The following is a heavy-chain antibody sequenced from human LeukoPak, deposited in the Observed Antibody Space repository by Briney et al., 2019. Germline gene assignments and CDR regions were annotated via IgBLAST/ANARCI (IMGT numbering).Heavy chain of an antibody. Sequence: ASVKVSCKASGYTFTSYYMHWVRQAPGQGLEWMGIINPSGGSTSYAQKFQGRVTMTRDMSTSTVYMELSSLRSEDTAVYYCARGPTRVVPPVSFDSWAQEPWVTVPS. CDR1: GYTFTSYY. CDR3: ARGPTRVVPPVSFDS. J-gene: IGHJ4*02. V-gene: IGHV1-46*01. CDR2: INPSGGST. D-gene: IGHD2-15*01.